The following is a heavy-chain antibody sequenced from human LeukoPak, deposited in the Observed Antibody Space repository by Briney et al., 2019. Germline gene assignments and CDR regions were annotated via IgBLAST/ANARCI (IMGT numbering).Heavy chain of an antibody. CDR3: ARPYDDRA. V-gene: IGHV4-39*07. D-gene: IGHD3-3*01. CDR2: INHSGST. CDR1: GGSISSGGYY. Sequence: SETLSLTCTVSGGSISSGGYYWSWIRQPPGKGLEWIGEINHSGSTNYNPSLKSRVTISVDTSKNQFSLKLSSVTAADTAVYYCARPYDDRAWGQGTLVTVSS. J-gene: IGHJ5*02.